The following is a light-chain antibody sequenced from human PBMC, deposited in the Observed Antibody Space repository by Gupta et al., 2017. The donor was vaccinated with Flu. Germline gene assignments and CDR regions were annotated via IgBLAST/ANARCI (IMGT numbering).Light chain of an antibody. V-gene: IGLV3-25*03. Sequence: SAELTQPPSVSVSPVQTTRLTCSGDTFPRQYASWYQQRPGQAPVLLIYKDTERPSGIPERFSGSSSGTTVTLTISGVQAEDEADYYCQATDNVDTGVFGGGTKLTVL. CDR2: KDT. J-gene: IGLJ3*02. CDR3: QATDNVDTGV. CDR1: TFPRQY.